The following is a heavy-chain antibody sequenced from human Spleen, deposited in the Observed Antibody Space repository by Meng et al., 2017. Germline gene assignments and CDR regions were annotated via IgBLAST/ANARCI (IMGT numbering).Heavy chain of an antibody. CDR3: AKALGWGSSPDY. CDR2: INPRSGDT. CDR1: GYTFTDYF. J-gene: IGHJ4*02. V-gene: IGHV1-2*06. D-gene: IGHD2-21*01. Sequence: QVHLVQSGAELKKPGASVRVSCNTSGYTFTDYFVHWVRQAPGQGLEWVGRINPRSGDTNYAQKFQGRVIMTRDTSISTAYMELSSLGFDDTAVYYCAKALGWGSSPDYWGQGILVTVSS.